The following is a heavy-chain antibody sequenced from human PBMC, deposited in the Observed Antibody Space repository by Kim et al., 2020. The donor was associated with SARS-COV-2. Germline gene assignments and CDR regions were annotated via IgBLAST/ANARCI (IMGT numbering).Heavy chain of an antibody. CDR3: ECAGYYASSGHDFYFSFD. J-gene: IGHJ4*01. Sequence: GGSLRLSCAPSGFSVSNTYLRWVRQAPGKGLEWVSRIFSDGSTFYADSVKGRFTVSKDTSEDTLYIQMHRLGAVETAVYFCECAGYYASSGHDFYFSFD. D-gene: IGHD3-22*01. V-gene: IGHV3-66*01. CDR2: IFSDGST. CDR1: GFSVSNTY.